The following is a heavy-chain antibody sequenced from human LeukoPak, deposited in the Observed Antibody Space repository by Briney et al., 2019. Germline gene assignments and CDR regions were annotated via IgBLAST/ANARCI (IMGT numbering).Heavy chain of an antibody. D-gene: IGHD2-15*01. J-gene: IGHJ4*02. CDR1: GDSVSSNSAA. CDR3: ARARYCSGGSCYYYFDY. CDR2: TYYRSKWYN. Sequence: SQTLSLTCAISGDSVSSNSAAWNWIRQSPSRGLEWLGRTYYRSKWYNDYAVSVKSRITINPDTSKNQFSLQLNSVTPEDTAVYYCARARYCSGGSCYYYFDYWGQGTLVTVSS. V-gene: IGHV6-1*01.